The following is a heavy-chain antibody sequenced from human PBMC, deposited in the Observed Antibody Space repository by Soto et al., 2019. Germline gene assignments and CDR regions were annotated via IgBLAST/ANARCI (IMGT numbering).Heavy chain of an antibody. V-gene: IGHV4-34*01. J-gene: IGHJ3*02. Sequence: SETLSLTCAVYGGSFSGYYWSWIRQPPGKGLEWIGEINHSGSTNYNPPLKSRVTISVDTSKNQFSLKLSSVTAADTAVYYCARLYGDYAAFDIWGQGTMVT. CDR1: GGSFSGYY. CDR2: INHSGST. CDR3: ARLYGDYAAFDI. D-gene: IGHD4-17*01.